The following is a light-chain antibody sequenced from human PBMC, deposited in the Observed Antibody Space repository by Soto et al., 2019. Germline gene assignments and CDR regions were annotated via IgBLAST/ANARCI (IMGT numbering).Light chain of an antibody. J-gene: IGKJ2*01. Sequence: ELVLTQSPGTLSLSPGERATLSCRASQSVSSTLLAWYQQKPGQAPRLLMYGASHRVPGSPDRFSGSGSETNFIFTISRLVPEGFGVYFCQHYGPSPYTFGQGTKLEIK. CDR3: QHYGPSPYT. CDR1: QSVSSTL. V-gene: IGKV3-20*01. CDR2: GAS.